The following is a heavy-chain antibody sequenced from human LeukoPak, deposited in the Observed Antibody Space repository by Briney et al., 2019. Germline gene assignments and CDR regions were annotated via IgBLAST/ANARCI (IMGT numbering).Heavy chain of an antibody. V-gene: IGHV3-48*03. CDR1: GFTFSSYE. Sequence: QAGGSVRLSCAASGFTFSSYEMNWVRQAPGKGLEWVSYISNSGTAIYYADSVKGRFTISRDNAKSSLYLQMNSLRAEDTAVYYCARAGYSMDTEYFQHWGQGTMVTVSS. CDR3: ARAGYSMDTEYFQH. D-gene: IGHD5-18*01. J-gene: IGHJ1*01. CDR2: ISNSGTAI.